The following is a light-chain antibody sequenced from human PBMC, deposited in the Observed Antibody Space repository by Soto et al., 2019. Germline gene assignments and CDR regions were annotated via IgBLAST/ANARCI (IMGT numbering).Light chain of an antibody. Sequence: DIQMTQSPSTLSASVGDRVTITCRASQSINNWLAWYQQKPGKAPKLMIYKASNFQSRVPSRFCGSGSGTEFTLTISMLQPDDFANYYYQQYNSYSYTFGQGTKLEIK. V-gene: IGKV1-5*03. CDR1: QSINNW. CDR2: KAS. J-gene: IGKJ2*01. CDR3: QQYNSYSYT.